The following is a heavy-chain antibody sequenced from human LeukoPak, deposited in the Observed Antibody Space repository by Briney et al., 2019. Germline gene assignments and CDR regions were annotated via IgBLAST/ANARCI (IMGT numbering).Heavy chain of an antibody. V-gene: IGHV3-23*01. CDR1: GFTFSSYG. J-gene: IGHJ4*02. Sequence: PGGSLRLSCAASGFTFSSYGMSWVRQAPGKGLEWVSAISGTGGTTYYADSVKGRFTISRDNSKNTLYLQMNSLRAEDTAVYYCAKLYYYDSSGSRGPNYFDYWGQGTLVTVSS. CDR2: ISGTGGTT. CDR3: AKLYYYDSSGSRGPNYFDY. D-gene: IGHD3-22*01.